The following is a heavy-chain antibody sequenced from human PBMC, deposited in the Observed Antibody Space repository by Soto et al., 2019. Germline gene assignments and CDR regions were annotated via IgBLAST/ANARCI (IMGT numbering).Heavy chain of an antibody. CDR3: ARDRGYDILTGSLAKISAFDI. D-gene: IGHD3-9*01. Sequence: SVKVSCKASGGTFSSYAISWVRQAPGQGLEWMGGIIPIFGTANYAQKFQGRVTITADESTSTAYMELSSLRSEDTAVYYCARDRGYDILTGSLAKISAFDIWGQGTMVTVPS. CDR1: GGTFSSYA. V-gene: IGHV1-69*13. CDR2: IIPIFGTA. J-gene: IGHJ3*02.